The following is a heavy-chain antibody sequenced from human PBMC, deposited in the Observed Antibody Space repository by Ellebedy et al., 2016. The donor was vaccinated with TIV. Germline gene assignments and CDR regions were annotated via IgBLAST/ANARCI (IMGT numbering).Heavy chain of an antibody. CDR3: AREKGGKYYFDY. CDR1: GYTFTGYY. CDR2: INPNSGGT. J-gene: IGHJ4*02. Sequence: AASVTVSCKASGYTFTGYYMHWVRQAPGQGLEWMGWINPNSGGTNYAQKFQGRATLTRDTSISTAYMALSRLRSDDTAVYCCAREKGGKYYFDYWGQGTLVTVSS. V-gene: IGHV1-2*02.